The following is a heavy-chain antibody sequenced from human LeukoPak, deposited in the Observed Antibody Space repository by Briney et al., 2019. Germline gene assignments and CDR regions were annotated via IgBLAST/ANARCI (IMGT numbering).Heavy chain of an antibody. D-gene: IGHD1-26*01. V-gene: IGHV1-2*02. CDR1: GYTFTNYN. Sequence: ASVKVSCKASGYTFTNYNIAWVRQAPGQGLEWMGWINPNSGGTKFAQKFQGRVTMTRDTSISTAYMELTRLRSDDTAVYYCARVTGMEDQLLYDALDIWGQGTMVTVSS. CDR3: ARVTGMEDQLLYDALDI. CDR2: INPNSGGT. J-gene: IGHJ3*02.